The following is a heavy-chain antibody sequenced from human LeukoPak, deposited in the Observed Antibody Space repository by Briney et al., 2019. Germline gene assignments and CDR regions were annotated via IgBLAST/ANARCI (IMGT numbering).Heavy chain of an antibody. CDR1: GFAVNRNY. CDR2: IYVAGST. D-gene: IGHD1-26*01. J-gene: IGHJ6*03. CDR3: ARGIVGAPYYYYMDV. V-gene: IGHV3-66*01. Sequence: GGSLRLSCAASGFAVNRNYMYWVRQAPGKGLEWVSVIYVAGSTYYRDSVMGRFTISRDIARNTLYLQMNSLRAEDTAVYYCARGIVGAPYYYYMDVWGKGTTVTISS.